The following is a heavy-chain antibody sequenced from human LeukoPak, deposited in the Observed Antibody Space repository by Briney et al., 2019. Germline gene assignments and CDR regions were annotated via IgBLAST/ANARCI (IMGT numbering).Heavy chain of an antibody. V-gene: IGHV3-23*01. CDR3: AKAVRTAKDEYNWFDP. CDR1: GFTFSSYA. CDR2: ISGSGGST. D-gene: IGHD1-1*01. Sequence: GGSLRLSCAASGFTFSSYAMSWVRQAPGKGLEWVSAISGSGGSTYYADSVKGRFTISRDNSKNTLYLQMNSLRAEDTAVYYCAKAVRTAKDEYNWFDPWGQGTLVTVSS. J-gene: IGHJ5*02.